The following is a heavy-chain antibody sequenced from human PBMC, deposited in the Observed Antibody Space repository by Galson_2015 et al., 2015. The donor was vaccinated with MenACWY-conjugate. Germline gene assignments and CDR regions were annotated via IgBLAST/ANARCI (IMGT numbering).Heavy chain of an antibody. CDR3: ARGGGYDFDY. CDR1: GGSISTGGHY. J-gene: IGHJ4*02. CDR2: TYYSGST. Sequence: TLSLTCTVSGGSISTGGHYWSWIRQHPGKGLEWIGYTYYSGSTYYNPSLKSRVTISVDTSKNQFSLEVSSVTAADTAVYYCARGGGYDFDYWGQGTLVTVSS. V-gene: IGHV4-31*03. D-gene: IGHD5-12*01.